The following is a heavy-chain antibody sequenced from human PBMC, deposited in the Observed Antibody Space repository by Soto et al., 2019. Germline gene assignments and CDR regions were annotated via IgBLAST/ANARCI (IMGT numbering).Heavy chain of an antibody. CDR3: ATDSGYQLPDNYFYYGLDV. CDR1: GXTFTSHS. CDR2: ISYDEIDK. V-gene: IGHV3-30*03. J-gene: IGHJ6*02. Sequence: GSLRLSCAASGXTFTSHSMHWVRQTPGKGLEWVAAISYDEIDKKYASSVNCRFTISRDNVNNTLSLQMNSLRPEATALYYFATDSGYQLPDNYFYYGLDVWGQGTTGTVSS. D-gene: IGHD2-2*01.